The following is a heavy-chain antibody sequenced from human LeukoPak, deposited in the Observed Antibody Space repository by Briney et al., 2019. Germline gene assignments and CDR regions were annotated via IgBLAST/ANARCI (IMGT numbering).Heavy chain of an antibody. CDR1: GFTFDDYA. J-gene: IGHJ4*02. V-gene: IGHV3-9*01. D-gene: IGHD3-10*01. CDR2: ISWNSGSI. Sequence: PGRSLRLSCAASGFTFDDYAMHWVRQGPGKGLEWVSGISWNSGSIVYADSVKGRFTISRDNAKNSLYLQMDTLRPEDTALYYCSTVIWLVSGSGRYFDYWAQGTRHRVSS. CDR3: STVIWLVSGSGRYFDY.